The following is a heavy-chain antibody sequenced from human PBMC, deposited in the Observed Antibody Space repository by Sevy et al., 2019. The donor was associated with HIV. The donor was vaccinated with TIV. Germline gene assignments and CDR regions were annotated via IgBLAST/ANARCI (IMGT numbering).Heavy chain of an antibody. V-gene: IGHV3-30-3*01. J-gene: IGHJ3*02. D-gene: IGHD6-19*01. Sequence: GGSLSLSCAASGFTFSSYAMHWVRQAPGKGLEWVAVISYDGSNKYYADSVKGRFTISRDNSKNTLYLQMNSLRAEDTAVYYCARDRKQWLVNAFDIWGQGTMVTVSS. CDR1: GFTFSSYA. CDR3: ARDRKQWLVNAFDI. CDR2: ISYDGSNK.